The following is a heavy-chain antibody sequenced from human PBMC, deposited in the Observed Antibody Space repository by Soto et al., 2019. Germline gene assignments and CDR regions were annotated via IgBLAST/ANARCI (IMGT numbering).Heavy chain of an antibody. V-gene: IGHV3-23*01. CDR2: ISGSGGST. D-gene: IGHD4-4*01. CDR1: GFTVSSNY. J-gene: IGHJ6*03. CDR3: AKGHYSNYVDDYYYYYYMDV. Sequence: PGGSLRLSCAASGFTVSSNYMSWVRQAPGKGLEWVSAISGSGGSTYYADSVKGRFTISRDNSKNTLYLQMNSLRAEDTAVYYCAKGHYSNYVDDYYYYYYMDVWGKGTTVTVSS.